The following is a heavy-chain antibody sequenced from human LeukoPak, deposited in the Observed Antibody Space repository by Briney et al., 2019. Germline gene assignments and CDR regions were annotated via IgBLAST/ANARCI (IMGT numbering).Heavy chain of an antibody. Sequence: GGSLRLSCAASGFTFSSYAMSWVRQAPGKGLEWVSAISGSGGSTYYADSAKGRFTISRDNSKNTLYLQMNSLRAEDTAVYYCAKGTLSNYGYFDYWGQGTLVTVSS. CDR2: ISGSGGST. CDR3: AKGTLSNYGYFDY. V-gene: IGHV3-23*01. J-gene: IGHJ4*02. D-gene: IGHD4-11*01. CDR1: GFTFSSYA.